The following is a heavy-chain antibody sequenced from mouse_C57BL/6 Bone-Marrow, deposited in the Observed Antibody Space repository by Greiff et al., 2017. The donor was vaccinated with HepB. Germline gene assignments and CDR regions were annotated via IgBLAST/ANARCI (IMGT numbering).Heavy chain of an antibody. Sequence: EVKLMESGGGLVQPGGSLKLSCAASGFTFSDYGMAWVRQAPRKGPEWVAFISNLAYSIYYADTVTGRFTISRENAKNTLYLEMSSLRSEDTAMYYCARRGVTTKENAMDYWGQGTSVTVSS. CDR2: ISNLAYSI. J-gene: IGHJ4*01. CDR1: GFTFSDYG. CDR3: ARRGVTTKENAMDY. V-gene: IGHV5-15*04. D-gene: IGHD2-2*01.